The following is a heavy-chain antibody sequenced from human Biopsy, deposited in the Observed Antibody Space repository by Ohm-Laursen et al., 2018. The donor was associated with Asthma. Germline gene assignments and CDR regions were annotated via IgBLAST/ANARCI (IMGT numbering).Heavy chain of an antibody. V-gene: IGHV4-34*01. CDR3: ARVVGGYCSSTSCYGGYYYGMDV. CDR1: GGSFSCYY. CDR2: INHSGST. D-gene: IGHD2-2*01. Sequence: SETLSLTCAVYGGSFSCYYWSWIRQPPGKGLEWIGEINHSGSTNYNPSLKSRVTISVDTSKNQFSLKLSSVTAADTAVYYCARVVGGYCSSTSCYGGYYYGMDVWGQGTTVTVSS. J-gene: IGHJ6*02.